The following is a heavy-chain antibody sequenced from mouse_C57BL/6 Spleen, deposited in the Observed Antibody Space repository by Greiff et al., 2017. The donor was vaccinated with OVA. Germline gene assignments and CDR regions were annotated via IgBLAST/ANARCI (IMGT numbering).Heavy chain of an antibody. CDR2: IHPNSGST. V-gene: IGHV1-64*01. D-gene: IGHD1-1*01. Sequence: QVQLQQSGAELVKPGASVKLSCKASGYTFTSYWMHWVKQRPGQGLEWIGMIHPNSGSTNYNEKFKSKATLTVDKSSSTAYMQLSSLTSEDSAVYYCARGVYYYGSFYYFDYWGQGTTLTVSS. CDR3: ARGVYYYGSFYYFDY. J-gene: IGHJ2*01. CDR1: GYTFTSYW.